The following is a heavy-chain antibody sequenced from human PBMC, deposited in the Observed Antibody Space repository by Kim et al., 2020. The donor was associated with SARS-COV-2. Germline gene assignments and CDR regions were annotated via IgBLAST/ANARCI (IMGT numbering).Heavy chain of an antibody. J-gene: IGHJ4*02. CDR3: ARDPRDGYYFFDH. D-gene: IGHD5-12*01. V-gene: IGHV3-33*01. CDR2: IWNDGNSE. Sequence: LSLTCAASGFTFSDSHIHWVRQAPGKGLEWVAVIWNDGNSEYYAESVKGRFTISRDNSKTTSWLQMNSLRAEDMAVYYCARDPRDGYYFFDHWGRGTLVTVSS. CDR1: GFTFSDSH.